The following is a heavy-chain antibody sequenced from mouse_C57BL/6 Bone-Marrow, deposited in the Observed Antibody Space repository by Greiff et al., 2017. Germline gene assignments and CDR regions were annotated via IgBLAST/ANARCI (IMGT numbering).Heavy chain of an antibody. CDR2: IVPETGGT. V-gene: IGHV1-15*01. CDR3: TRPTTVQFAY. CDR1: GYTFTDYE. Sequence: VQLQQSGAELVRPGASVTLSCKASGYTFTDYEMHWVKQTPVHGLEWIGAIVPETGGTAYNQKFKGKAILTADKSSSTAYMELRSLTSEDSAVYYCTRPTTVQFAYWGQGTLVTVSA. D-gene: IGHD1-1*01. J-gene: IGHJ3*01.